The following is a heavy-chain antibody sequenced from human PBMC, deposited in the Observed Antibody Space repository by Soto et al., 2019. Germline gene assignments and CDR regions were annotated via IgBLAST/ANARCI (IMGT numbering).Heavy chain of an antibody. V-gene: IGHV3-73*01. CDR2: IGSRGETYAT. CDR3: SRDDSDWFFN. D-gene: IGHD3-9*01. Sequence: WVPLRLWCGASGVNCGASARQRVRKASGKGLEWLGRIGSRGETYATTYAASVKGRFTISRDDSKKTAYLQMNSLESEDTAVYYCSRDDSDWFFNWGRGTLVTVSS. J-gene: IGHJ4*02. CDR1: GVNCGASA.